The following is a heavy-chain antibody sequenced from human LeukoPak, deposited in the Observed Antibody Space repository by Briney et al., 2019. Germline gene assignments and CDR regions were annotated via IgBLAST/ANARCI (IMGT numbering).Heavy chain of an antibody. J-gene: IGHJ6*03. V-gene: IGHV3-23*01. CDR1: GFACGFTFSYYA. Sequence: PGGSLRLSCAASGFACGFTFSYYAVGWVRRAPWKGPEWVESVNGRGATTYYADAVRGRFTISRDNSKNTLYLQMISLGADDTAIYFCAKAPATGEGYYFYYMDVWGKGTTVTVSS. D-gene: IGHD3-9*01. CDR2: VNGRGATT. CDR3: AKAPATGEGYYFYYMDV.